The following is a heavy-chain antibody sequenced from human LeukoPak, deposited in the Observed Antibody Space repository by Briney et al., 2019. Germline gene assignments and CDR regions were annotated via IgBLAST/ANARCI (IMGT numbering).Heavy chain of an antibody. J-gene: IGHJ4*02. CDR3: EKDPGHCRGPPCYDFY. Sequence: GGYLRLSCAASGFSCSTYYMSWVRQAPGKGREWVANIKQDRQEENYADSVRGRFTISRDNAKNSLYLQMNSLRAEDTAVYRCEKDPGHCRGPPCYDFYWGQGVQVTVS. V-gene: IGHV3-7*01. CDR2: IKQDRQEE. D-gene: IGHD2-2*01. CDR1: GFSCSTYY.